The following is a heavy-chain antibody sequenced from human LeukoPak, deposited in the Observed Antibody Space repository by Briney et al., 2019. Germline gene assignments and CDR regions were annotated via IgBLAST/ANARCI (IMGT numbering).Heavy chain of an antibody. D-gene: IGHD4-17*01. CDR3: ARVPYGDYYFDY. Sequence: ASVKVSCKASGGTFSSYAISWVRQAPGQGLEWMGRIIPILGIANYAQKFQGRVTITADKSTSTAYMELSSLRAEDTAVYYCARVPYGDYYFDYWGQGTLVTVSS. J-gene: IGHJ4*02. CDR2: IIPILGIA. V-gene: IGHV1-69*04. CDR1: GGTFSSYA.